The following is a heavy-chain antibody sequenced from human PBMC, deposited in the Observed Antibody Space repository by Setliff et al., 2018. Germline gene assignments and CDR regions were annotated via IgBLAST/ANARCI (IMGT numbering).Heavy chain of an antibody. D-gene: IGHD3-3*01. V-gene: IGHV3-23*01. CDR2: ITHSGWDT. CDR1: GFTFWSYA. CDR3: ARGPTIFGAIYYMDV. J-gene: IGHJ6*03. Sequence: GGSLRLSCAASGFTFWSYAMSWVRQAPGKGLEWISAITHSGWDTYHADSVKGRFTISRANSQNSLYLQMNSLRAEDTAVYYCARGPTIFGAIYYMDVWGKGTTVTVSS.